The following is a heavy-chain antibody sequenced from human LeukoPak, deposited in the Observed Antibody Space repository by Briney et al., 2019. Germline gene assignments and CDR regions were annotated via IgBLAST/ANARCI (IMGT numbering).Heavy chain of an antibody. J-gene: IGHJ6*03. D-gene: IGHD2-2*01. CDR2: IYYSGST. V-gene: IGHV4-39*01. CDR3: ARNIVVGGYYYYYMDV. CDR1: GGSISSSSYY. Sequence: KPSETLSLTCTVSGGSISSSSYYWGWIRQPPGKGLEWIGSIYYSGSTYYNPSLKSRVTISVDTSKNQFSLRLSSVTAADTAVYYCARNIVVGGYYYYYMDVWGKGTTVTISS.